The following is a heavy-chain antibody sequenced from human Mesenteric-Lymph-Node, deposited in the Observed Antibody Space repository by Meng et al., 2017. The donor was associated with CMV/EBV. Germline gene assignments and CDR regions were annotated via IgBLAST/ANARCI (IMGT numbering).Heavy chain of an antibody. V-gene: IGHV3-9*01. CDR1: GFTFDDYA. J-gene: IGHJ6*02. Sequence: GGSLRLSCAASGFTFDDYAMHWVRQAPGKGLEWVSGISWNSGSIGYADSVKGRFTISRDNAKNSLYLQMNSLRAEDTALYYCAKDTGPAARYGMDVWGQGTTVTVSS. CDR3: AKDTGPAARYGMDV. D-gene: IGHD6-13*01. CDR2: ISWNSGSI.